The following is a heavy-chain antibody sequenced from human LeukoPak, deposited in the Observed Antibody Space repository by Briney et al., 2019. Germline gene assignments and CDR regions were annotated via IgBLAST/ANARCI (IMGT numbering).Heavy chain of an antibody. V-gene: IGHV3-30*02. D-gene: IGHD5-18*01. CDR3: ARGRRNTAMVYFFDY. CDR2: IRYDGSNK. J-gene: IGHJ4*02. CDR1: GFTFNNFG. Sequence: GGSLRLSCEASGFTFNNFGMHWVRQAPGKGLEWVAFIRYDGSNKYYADSVKGRFTISRDNSKNTLYLQINSLRAEDTAVYFCARGRRNTAMVYFFDYWGQGTLVTVSS.